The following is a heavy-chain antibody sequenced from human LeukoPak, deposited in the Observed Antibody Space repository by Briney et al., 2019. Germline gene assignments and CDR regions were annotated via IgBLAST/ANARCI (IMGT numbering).Heavy chain of an antibody. CDR3: ARDGVVTMELDY. J-gene: IGHJ4*02. D-gene: IGHD4/OR15-4a*01. CDR1: GDSISNSRHY. CDR2: IYPSGNT. Sequence: SETLSLTCTVSGDSISNSRHYWSWIRQPAGKGLEWIGRIYPSGNTNYNPSLKSRVTISLDTSKNQFSLILRSVTATDTAMYYCARDGVVTMELDYWGQGTLVTVSS. V-gene: IGHV4-61*02.